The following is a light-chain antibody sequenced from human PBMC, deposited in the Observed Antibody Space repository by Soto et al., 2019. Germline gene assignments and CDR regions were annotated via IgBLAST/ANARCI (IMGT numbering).Light chain of an antibody. J-gene: IGLJ2*01. CDR3: AAWDARVNGVL. V-gene: IGLV1-44*01. CDR1: SSNIGTYT. CDR2: TYD. Sequence: QPVLTQPPSVSGTPGQSITISCSGSSSNIGTYTLNWYQHLPGTAPKLLFSTYDQRPSGVADRFSGSKSGTSASLAISGLQPEDDADYYFAAWDARVNGVLFGGGTKLTVL.